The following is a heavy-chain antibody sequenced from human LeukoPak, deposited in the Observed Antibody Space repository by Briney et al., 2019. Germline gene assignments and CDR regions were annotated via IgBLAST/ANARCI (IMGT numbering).Heavy chain of an antibody. CDR2: IGSSGGST. CDR3: VKDIQLST. CDR1: GFNFITAA. J-gene: IGHJ3*01. D-gene: IGHD5-24*01. V-gene: IGHV3-23*01. Sequence: GGSLRLSCAASGFNFITAAMTWVRPTPGKGLEWVSLIGSSGGSTYYADSVKGRLTISRDNFNHTLSLQMNSLRVGDTAIYYCVKDIQLSTWGLGTMVTVSS.